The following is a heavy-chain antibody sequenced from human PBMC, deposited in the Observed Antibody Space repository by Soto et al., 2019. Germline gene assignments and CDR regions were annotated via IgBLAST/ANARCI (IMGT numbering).Heavy chain of an antibody. J-gene: IGHJ6*02. Sequence: QVQLQESGPGLVKPSGTLSLTCAVSGGSISSSNWWSWVRQPPGKGVEWIGEIYHSGSTNYNPSRKSRVTIPVDKTKNQFALKLRSVIAADAAVYYCARGSGSYYYGMDVWGQGTAVPVSS. V-gene: IGHV4-4*02. D-gene: IGHD1-26*01. CDR2: IYHSGST. CDR3: ARGSGSYYYGMDV. CDR1: GGSISSSNW.